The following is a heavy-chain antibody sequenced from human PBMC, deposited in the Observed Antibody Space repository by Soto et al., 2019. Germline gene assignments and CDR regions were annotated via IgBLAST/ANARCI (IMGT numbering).Heavy chain of an antibody. CDR3: ARDRPPDS. CDR1: GYKFTSYY. CDR2: INPNTGDT. Sequence: QVQLMQSGAEVKKPGASVKVSCKASGYKFTSYYLHWVRQAPGRGPEWVGTINPNTGDTSYAANFQGRVTVTRDTFTSIVHMQLSSLTLEDTAVYYCARDRPPDSWGQGTLVSVSS. V-gene: IGHV1-46*01. J-gene: IGHJ4*02.